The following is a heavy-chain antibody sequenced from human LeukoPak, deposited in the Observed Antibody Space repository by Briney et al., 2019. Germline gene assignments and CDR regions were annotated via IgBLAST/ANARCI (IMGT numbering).Heavy chain of an antibody. Sequence: SGTLSLTCAVSGGSISSSNWGSWVRQPPGQGLGWIGEIYHSGSTNYNPSLKSRVTISVDKSKNQFSLKLSSVTAADTAVYYCARGGYSGYDWVPSFFDYWGQGTLVTVSS. V-gene: IGHV4-4*02. D-gene: IGHD5-12*01. J-gene: IGHJ4*02. CDR1: GGSISSSNW. CDR3: ARGGYSGYDWVPSFFDY. CDR2: IYHSGST.